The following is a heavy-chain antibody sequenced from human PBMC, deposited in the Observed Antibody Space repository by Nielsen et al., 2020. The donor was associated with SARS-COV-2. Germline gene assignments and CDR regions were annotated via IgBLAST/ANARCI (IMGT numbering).Heavy chain of an antibody. Sequence: GGSLRLSCAASGFTFSSYWMNWVRQAPGKGLEWVANIKQDGSEKYYADSVKGRFTISRDNSKNTLYLQMNSLRAEDTAVYYCAKGGTGSYYDYFDYWGQGTLVTVSS. J-gene: IGHJ4*02. CDR1: GFTFSSYW. D-gene: IGHD1-26*01. V-gene: IGHV3-7*01. CDR3: AKGGTGSYYDYFDY. CDR2: IKQDGSEK.